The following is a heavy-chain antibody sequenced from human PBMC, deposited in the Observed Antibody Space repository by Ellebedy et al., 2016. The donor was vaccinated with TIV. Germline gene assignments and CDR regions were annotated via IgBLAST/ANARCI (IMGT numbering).Heavy chain of an antibody. CDR2: IFSGGST. CDR3: ARGPYDSTSYAMDV. V-gene: IGHV3-53*01. CDR1: GFTVSSKY. J-gene: IGHJ6*02. Sequence: GESLKISCAASGFTVSSKYMSWVRQVPGKGLEWVAVIFSGGSTYYADSVKGRFTISRDNSKNKLYLQMNSLRAEDTAVYYCARGPYDSTSYAMDVWGQGTTVTVSS. D-gene: IGHD3-3*01.